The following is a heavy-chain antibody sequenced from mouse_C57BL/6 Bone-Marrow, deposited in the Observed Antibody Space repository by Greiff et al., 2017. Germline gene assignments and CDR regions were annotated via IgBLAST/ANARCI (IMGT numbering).Heavy chain of an antibody. CDR1: GFTFSSYG. Sequence: EVMLVESGGDLVKPGGSLKLSCAASGFTFSSYGMSWVRQTPDKRLEWVATISSGGSYTYYPDSVKGRFTISRDNAKNTLYLQMSSLKSEDTAMYYCARQGAVNWYFDVWGTGTTVTVSS. CDR3: ARQGAVNWYFDV. D-gene: IGHD2-13*01. V-gene: IGHV5-6*02. J-gene: IGHJ1*03. CDR2: ISSGGSYT.